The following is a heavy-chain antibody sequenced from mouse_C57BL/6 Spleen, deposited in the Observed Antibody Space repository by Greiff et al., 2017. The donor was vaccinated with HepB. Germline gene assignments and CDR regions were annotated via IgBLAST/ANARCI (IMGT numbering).Heavy chain of an antibody. Sequence: EVKLMESGGGLVQPGGSLSLSCAASGFTFTDYYMSWVRQPPGKALEWLGFIRNKANGYTTEYSASVKGRFTISRDNSQSILYLQMNALRAEDSATYYCARYFRYYYAMDYWGQGTSVTVSS. CDR2: IRNKANGYTT. CDR1: GFTFTDYY. D-gene: IGHD2-14*01. V-gene: IGHV7-3*01. CDR3: ARYFRYYYAMDY. J-gene: IGHJ4*01.